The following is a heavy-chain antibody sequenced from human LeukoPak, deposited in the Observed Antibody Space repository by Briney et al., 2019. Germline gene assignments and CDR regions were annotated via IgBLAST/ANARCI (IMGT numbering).Heavy chain of an antibody. V-gene: IGHV3-11*04. CDR2: MSSTGNTI. D-gene: IGHD2/OR15-2a*01. CDR1: GLTLSDYY. J-gene: IGHJ2*01. Sequence: GGSLRLSCAASGLTLSDYYMSWIRQTPGKGLEWISYMSSTGNTIYYEASVKGRFTVSRDSTKNSLFLQMDSLRAEDTGVYFCARSSDYFTYFGLWGRGSLVTVSS. CDR3: ARSSDYFTYFGL.